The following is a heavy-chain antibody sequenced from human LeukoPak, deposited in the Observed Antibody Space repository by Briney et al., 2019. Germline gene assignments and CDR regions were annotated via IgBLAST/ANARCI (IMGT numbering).Heavy chain of an antibody. CDR1: GFTFSIYS. V-gene: IGHV3-21*01. D-gene: IGHD3-10*01. CDR2: ISSSSSYI. Sequence: GGSLRLSCAASGFTFSIYSMNWVRQAPGKGLEWVSPISSSSSYIYYADSVKGRFTISRDNAKNSLYLQMNSLRAEDTAVYYCARDLYGSGMDVWGKGTTVTISS. CDR3: ARDLYGSGMDV. J-gene: IGHJ6*03.